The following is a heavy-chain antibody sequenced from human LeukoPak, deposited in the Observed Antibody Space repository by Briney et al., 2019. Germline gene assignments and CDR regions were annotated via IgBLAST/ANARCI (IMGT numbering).Heavy chain of an antibody. CDR3: ARGYAKTYYYDSSGYFGY. J-gene: IGHJ4*02. Sequence: GGSLRLSCAASGFTFSSYGMHWVRQAPGKGLEWVAVISYDGSNKYYADSVKGRFTISRDNSKNTLYLQMNSLRAEDTAVYYCARGYAKTYYYDSSGYFGYWGQGTLVTVSS. CDR2: ISYDGSNK. V-gene: IGHV3-30*03. D-gene: IGHD3-22*01. CDR1: GFTFSSYG.